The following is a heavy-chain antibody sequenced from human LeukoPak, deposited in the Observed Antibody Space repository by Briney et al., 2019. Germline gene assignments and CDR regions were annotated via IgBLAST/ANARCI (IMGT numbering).Heavy chain of an antibody. J-gene: IGHJ4*02. CDR3: ARGRRYDFWSGYSFDY. D-gene: IGHD3-3*01. CDR2: INPSGGST. CDR1: GYTFTSYY. Sequence: ASVKVSCKASGYTFTSYYMHWVRQAPGQGLEWMRIINPSGGSTSYAQKFQGRVTMTRDTSTSTVYMELSSLRSEDTAVYYCARGRRYDFWSGYSFDYWGQGTLVTVSS. V-gene: IGHV1-46*01.